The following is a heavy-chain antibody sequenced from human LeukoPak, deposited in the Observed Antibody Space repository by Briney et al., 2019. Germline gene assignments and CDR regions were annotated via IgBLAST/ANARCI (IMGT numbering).Heavy chain of an antibody. CDR1: GFTFSSYS. V-gene: IGHV3-21*06. J-gene: IGHJ4*02. CDR3: LRGDRRDY. Sequence: PGGSLRLSRAASGFTFSSYSMNWARQAPGKGLEWVSSIDSSGGYMFYADSVKGRFIISRDNAKDSLYLQMNSLRVEDTAVYYCLRGDRRDYWGQGTLVTVSS. CDR2: IDSSGGYM.